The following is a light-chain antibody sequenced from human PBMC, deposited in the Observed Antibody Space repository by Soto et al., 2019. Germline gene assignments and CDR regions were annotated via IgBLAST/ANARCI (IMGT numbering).Light chain of an antibody. J-gene: IGKJ1*01. CDR1: QSVSNNY. Sequence: LKLSPVTVSLTQEERATLSCRASQSVSNNYLAWYQQNPGQAPRLLIFVASNRATGIPDWFSGSGSATDFTLTISRLEPEDFAVYYCQQYGSSGTFGQVA. V-gene: IGKV3-20*01. CDR2: VAS. CDR3: QQYGSSGT.